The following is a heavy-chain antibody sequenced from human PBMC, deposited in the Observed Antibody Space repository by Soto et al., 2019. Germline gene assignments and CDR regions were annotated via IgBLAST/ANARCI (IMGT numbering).Heavy chain of an antibody. CDR3: ARERGSSSWRDYGMDV. D-gene: IGHD6-13*01. J-gene: IGHJ6*02. V-gene: IGHV1-46*01. CDR1: GYTFTSYY. Sequence: ASVKVSCKASGYTFTSYYMHWVRQAPGQGLEWIVIINPCGGSTSYAQKFQGRVSMTWDTSTSTVYMELSSLRSEDTAVYYCARERGSSSWRDYGMDVWGQGTTVTVSS. CDR2: INPCGGST.